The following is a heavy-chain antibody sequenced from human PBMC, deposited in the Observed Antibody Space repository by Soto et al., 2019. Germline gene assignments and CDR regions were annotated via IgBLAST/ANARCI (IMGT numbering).Heavy chain of an antibody. J-gene: IGHJ4*02. D-gene: IGHD7-27*01. CDR3: ARALGPYDY. CDR2: IWHDGSNK. Sequence: QVQLVESGGGVVQPGRSLRLSCAASGFTFSTYGIHWVRQAPGKGLEWVAVIWHDGSNKYYADSVKGRFTISRDNSKSTLYLQMDSLRAEDTAVYYCARALGPYDYWGQGTLVTVSS. CDR1: GFTFSTYG. V-gene: IGHV3-33*01.